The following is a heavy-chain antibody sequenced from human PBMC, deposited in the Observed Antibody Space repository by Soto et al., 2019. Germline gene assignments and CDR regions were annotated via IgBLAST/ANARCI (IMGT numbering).Heavy chain of an antibody. Sequence: GGSLRLSCAASGFTFSNAWMNWVRQAPGKGLEWVGRIKSKTDGGTTDYAAPVKGRFTISRDDSKNTLYLQMNSLKTEDTAVYYCTTEFIGLGYDFEGDCYSCAFDYWGQGTLVTVSS. J-gene: IGHJ4*02. CDR1: GFTFSNAW. V-gene: IGHV3-15*07. CDR3: TTEFIGLGYDFEGDCYSCAFDY. D-gene: IGHD2-21*02. CDR2: IKSKTDGGTT.